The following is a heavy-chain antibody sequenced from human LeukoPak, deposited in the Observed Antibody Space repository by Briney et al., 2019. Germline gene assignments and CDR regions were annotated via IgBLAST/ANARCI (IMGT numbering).Heavy chain of an antibody. Sequence: ASVKVSCKTSGYTFTSYYMHWVRQAPGQGLEWVGLINPSGGSTSYAQKFQGRVTMTRDTSTSTVYMELTSLRSEDTAVYYRARGGRGADYYYYGMDVWGQGTTVTVSS. V-gene: IGHV1-46*01. CDR2: INPSGGST. D-gene: IGHD1-26*01. CDR1: GYTFTSYY. J-gene: IGHJ6*02. CDR3: ARGGRGADYYYYGMDV.